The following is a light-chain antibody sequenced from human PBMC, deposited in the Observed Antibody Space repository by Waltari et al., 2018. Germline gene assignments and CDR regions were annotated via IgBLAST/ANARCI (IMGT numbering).Light chain of an antibody. V-gene: IGKV3-15*01. Sequence: EIVMTQSPATLSVSPGERATISCRASQTVTNKLAWYQQKPGQAPRLLIYGASTRAAGIPARFSGSQSGSEFTLTISNVQSEDFAVYYCQQHNNWPLTFGPGTKVDVK. CDR3: QQHNNWPLT. CDR2: GAS. J-gene: IGKJ3*01. CDR1: QTVTNK.